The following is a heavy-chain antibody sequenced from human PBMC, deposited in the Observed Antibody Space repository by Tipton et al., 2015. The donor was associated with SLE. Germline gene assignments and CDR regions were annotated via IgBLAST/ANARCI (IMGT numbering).Heavy chain of an antibody. CDR2: IYHTGST. D-gene: IGHD6-6*01. CDR3: AMAARPYYYMDV. J-gene: IGHJ6*03. Sequence: TLSLTCTVSGGSISSYYWSWIRQPPGKGLEWIGEIYHTGSTNYNPSLKSRVTISVGKSKDHFSLQLSSVTAADTAVYYCAMAARPYYYMDVWGKGTTVTVSS. V-gene: IGHV4-59*08. CDR1: GGSISSYY.